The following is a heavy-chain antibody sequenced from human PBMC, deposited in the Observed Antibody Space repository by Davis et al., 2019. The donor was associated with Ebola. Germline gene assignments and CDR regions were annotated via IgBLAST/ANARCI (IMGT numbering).Heavy chain of an antibody. Sequence: AASVKVSCKASGYTFTNYYMHWVRQAPGQGLEWMGMINPNDGRTIYAQKFQGRVTVTRDTSISTAYMELSRLRSDDTAVYYCARADASIVVVIASFDYWGQGTLVTVSS. J-gene: IGHJ4*02. D-gene: IGHD3-22*01. CDR2: INPNDGRT. CDR1: GYTFTNYY. V-gene: IGHV1-46*01. CDR3: ARADASIVVVIASFDY.